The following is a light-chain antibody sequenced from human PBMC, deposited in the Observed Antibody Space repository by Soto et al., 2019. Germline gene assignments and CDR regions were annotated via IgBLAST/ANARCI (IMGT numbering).Light chain of an antibody. Sequence: DIVMTQSPDSLAVSLGERATFNCKSSQSLLYTSNNKNYLAWYQQKPGQPPRLLIYWASTRESGVPDRFSGSGSGTDFTLTISSLQAEDVAVYYCQQYYGTHLTFGGGTKVEIK. J-gene: IGKJ4*01. V-gene: IGKV4-1*01. CDR1: QSLLYTSNNKNY. CDR3: QQYYGTHLT. CDR2: WAS.